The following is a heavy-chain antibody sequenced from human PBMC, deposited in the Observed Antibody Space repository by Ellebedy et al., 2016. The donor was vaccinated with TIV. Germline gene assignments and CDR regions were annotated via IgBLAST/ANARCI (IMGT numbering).Heavy chain of an antibody. V-gene: IGHV3-21*01. J-gene: IGHJ4*02. D-gene: IGHD1-1*01. CDR2: ISTGSSYK. Sequence: GESLKISCAASGFTFSSYSMNWVRQAPGKGLEWVSSISTGSSYKFYTDSVKGRFTISRDNAKNSLYLQMNSLRAEDTAVYYCTKDGSGTMNFWGQGTLVTVSS. CDR3: TKDGSGTMNF. CDR1: GFTFSSYS.